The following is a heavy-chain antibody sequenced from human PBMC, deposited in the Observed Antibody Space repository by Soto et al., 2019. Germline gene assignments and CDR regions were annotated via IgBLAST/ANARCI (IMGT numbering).Heavy chain of an antibody. J-gene: IGHJ6*03. CDR3: ARSGTTGGEYYYYMDV. CDR1: GYTFTGYY. V-gene: IGHV1-2*04. CDR2: INPNSGGT. Sequence: ASVKVSCKASGYTFTGYYMHWVRQAPGQGLEWMGWINPNSGGTNYAQKFQGWVTMTRDTSISTAYMELSRLRSDDTAVYYCARSGTTGGEYYYYMDVWGKGTTVTVSS. D-gene: IGHD1-7*01.